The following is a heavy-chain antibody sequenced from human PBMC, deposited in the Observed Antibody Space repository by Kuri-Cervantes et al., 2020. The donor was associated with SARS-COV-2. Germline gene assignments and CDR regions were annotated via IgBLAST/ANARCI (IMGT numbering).Heavy chain of an antibody. D-gene: IGHD2-2*01. CDR3: AKAYSGVPDVLGDT. CDR1: GLSINNYD. Sequence: GESLKISCAVSGLSINNYDMHWVRQAQGKGPEWVAVISYEGSNKHYSDSVKGRFTISRDNSKSMVYLQINSLRPEDTATYYCAKAYSGVPDVLGDTWGQGIPVTVSS. CDR2: ISYEGSNK. J-gene: IGHJ5*02. V-gene: IGHV3-30*18.